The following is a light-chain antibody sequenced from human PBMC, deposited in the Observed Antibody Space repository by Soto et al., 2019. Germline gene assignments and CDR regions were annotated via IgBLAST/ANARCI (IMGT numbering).Light chain of an antibody. CDR2: GAS. CDR3: QQYGTSPIT. CDR1: QTVTSNY. Sequence: IMFKQSLCTLSLSQGEEAALSCRASQTVTSNYLVWYQQRPGQAPRLLIYGASARATGIPDRFSGSGSGRDFTLTISRLEPADFTVYYCQQYGTSPITSGQGTRLEIK. V-gene: IGKV3-20*01. J-gene: IGKJ5*01.